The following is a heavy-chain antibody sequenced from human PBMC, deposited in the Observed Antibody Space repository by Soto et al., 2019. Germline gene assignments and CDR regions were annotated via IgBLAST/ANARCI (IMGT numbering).Heavy chain of an antibody. CDR1: GGSISSSSYY. CDR2: IYYSGST. V-gene: IGHV4-39*01. CDR3: ATQPAHPSPTCCGGDCYAGNDY. D-gene: IGHD2-21*02. J-gene: IGHJ4*02. Sequence: KPSETLSLTCTVSGGSISSSSYYWGWIRQPPGKGLEWIGSIYYSGSTYYNPSLKSRVTISVDTSKNQFSLKLSSVTAADTAVYYCATQPAHPSPTCCGGDCYAGNDYWGQGTLVTVS.